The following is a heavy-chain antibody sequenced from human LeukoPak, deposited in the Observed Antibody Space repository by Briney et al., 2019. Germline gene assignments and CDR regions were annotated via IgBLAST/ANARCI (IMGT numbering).Heavy chain of an antibody. CDR3: ARGVYFWSPLLSVDI. Sequence: PSETLSLTCAVYGGSFRGYYWSWIRKPPGKGLDWIGEINHSGSTNYNPYLKSRVTISVDTSKNQFSLKLSSVTAADTAVYYCARGVYFWSPLLSVDIWGQGTMVTVSS. V-gene: IGHV4-34*01. CDR2: INHSGST. CDR1: GGSFRGYY. J-gene: IGHJ3*02. D-gene: IGHD3-3*01.